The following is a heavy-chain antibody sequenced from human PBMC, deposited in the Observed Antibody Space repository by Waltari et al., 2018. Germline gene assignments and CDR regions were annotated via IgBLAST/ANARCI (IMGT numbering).Heavy chain of an antibody. Sequence: QLQLQESGPGLVKPSETLSLTCTVSGGSISSSSYYWGWIRQPPGKGLEWIGSIYYSGGTLYNPSLRSRVTISLDTSKNLFSLKLSSVTAADTAVYYCARHGVGATGGYFDYWGQGTLVTVSS. D-gene: IGHD1-26*01. CDR3: ARHGVGATGGYFDY. CDR2: IYYSGGT. CDR1: GGSISSSSYY. J-gene: IGHJ4*02. V-gene: IGHV4-39*01.